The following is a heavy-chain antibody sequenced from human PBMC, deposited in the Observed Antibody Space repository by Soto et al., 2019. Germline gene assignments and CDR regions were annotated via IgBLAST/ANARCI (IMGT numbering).Heavy chain of an antibody. CDR1: GGSISSGNW. D-gene: IGHD5-18*01. CDR2: ISHSGNT. V-gene: IGHV4-4*02. CDR3: ASHRGNTYGPYDY. Sequence: VQLQESGPGLVKPSGTLSLTCAVSGGSISSGNWWSWVRQSPRKGLEWIGEISHSGNTNHNPSLKSRVTISIDKSKNQFALKLTSVTAADTAVYSCASHRGNTYGPYDYWGQGTLVTVSS. J-gene: IGHJ4*02.